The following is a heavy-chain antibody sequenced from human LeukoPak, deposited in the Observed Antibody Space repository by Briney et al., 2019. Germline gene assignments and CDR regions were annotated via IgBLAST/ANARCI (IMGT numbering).Heavy chain of an antibody. D-gene: IGHD1-7*01. CDR2: ISSSGNYA. Sequence: GGSLRLSCAASGFTFSDYYMSWIRQAPGKGLEWVSYISSSGNYANYADSVKGRFTNSRDNGKKSLNLQMESLRAEDMAVYYCARVGRTSMGFDYWGQGTVVTVSS. CDR3: ARVGRTSMGFDY. CDR1: GFTFSDYY. J-gene: IGHJ4*02. V-gene: IGHV3-11*05.